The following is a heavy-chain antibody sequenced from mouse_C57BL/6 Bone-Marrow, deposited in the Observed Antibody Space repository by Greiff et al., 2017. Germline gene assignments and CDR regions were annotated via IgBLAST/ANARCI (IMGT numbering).Heavy chain of an antibody. Sequence: EVQLQQSVAELVRPGASVKLSCTASGFNIKNTYMHWVKQRPEQGLEWIGRIDPANGNTKYAPKFQGKATITADTSSNTAYLQLSSLTSEDTAIYYGAIYYYGSSGDFEGGGTGTTVTVSS. CDR2: IDPANGNT. CDR1: GFNIKNTY. D-gene: IGHD1-1*01. CDR3: AIYYYGSSGDFEG. J-gene: IGHJ1*03. V-gene: IGHV14-3*01.